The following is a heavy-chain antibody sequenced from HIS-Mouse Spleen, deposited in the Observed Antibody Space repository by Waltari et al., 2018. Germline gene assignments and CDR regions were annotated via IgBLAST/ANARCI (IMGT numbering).Heavy chain of an antibody. Sequence: QVQLQESGPGLVKPSETLSLTCTVSGGSISSYYWSWIRQPPGKGLEWIGYIYYSGSTNHNPSLKSRVTISVDTSKNQFSLKLSSVTAADTAVYYCARRTSWYAFDIWGQGTMVTVSS. V-gene: IGHV4-59*01. D-gene: IGHD6-13*01. CDR1: GGSISSYY. CDR2: IYYSGST. CDR3: ARRTSWYAFDI. J-gene: IGHJ3*02.